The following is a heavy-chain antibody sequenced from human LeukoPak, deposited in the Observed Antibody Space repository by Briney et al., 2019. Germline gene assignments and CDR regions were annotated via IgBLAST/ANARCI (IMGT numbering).Heavy chain of an antibody. CDR3: ARGPENWFDP. CDR1: GGSISSGGYY. CDR2: IYYSGST. J-gene: IGHJ5*02. Sequence: PSETLSLTCTVSGGSISSGGYYWSWIRQHPGKGLEWIGYIYYSGSTYYNPSLKSRVTISVDTSKNHFSLKLSSVTAADTAVYYCARGPENWFDPWGQGTLVTVSS. V-gene: IGHV4-31*03.